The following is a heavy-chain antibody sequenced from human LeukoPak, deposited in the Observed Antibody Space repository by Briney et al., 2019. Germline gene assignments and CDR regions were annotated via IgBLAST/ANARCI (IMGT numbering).Heavy chain of an antibody. Sequence: SETLSLTCTVSGGSISSYYWSWIRQPPGKGLEWIGYIYHSGSTYYNPSLKSRVTISVDTSKNQFSLNLSSVTAADTAVYYCARGPGGSSSSDFDYWGQGTLVTASS. CDR1: GGSISSYY. D-gene: IGHD6-6*01. CDR3: ARGPGGSSSSDFDY. J-gene: IGHJ4*02. V-gene: IGHV4-4*09. CDR2: IYHSGST.